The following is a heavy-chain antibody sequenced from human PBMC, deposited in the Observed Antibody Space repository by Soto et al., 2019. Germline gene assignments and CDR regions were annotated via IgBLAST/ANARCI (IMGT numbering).Heavy chain of an antibody. J-gene: IGHJ4*02. Sequence: ASVKVSCKASGYTFTSYAIHWVRQAPGQRLEWMGWINAGNGNTKYSQKFQGRVTITRDTSASTAYMELSSLRSEDTAVYYCALGCGSCYVHNEPYYFDYWGQGTLVTVSS. CDR3: ALGCGSCYVHNEPYYFDY. V-gene: IGHV1-3*01. CDR1: GYTFTSYA. D-gene: IGHD2-15*01. CDR2: INAGNGNT.